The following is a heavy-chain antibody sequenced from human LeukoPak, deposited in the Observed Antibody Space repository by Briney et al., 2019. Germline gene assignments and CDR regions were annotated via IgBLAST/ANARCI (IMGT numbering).Heavy chain of an antibody. Sequence: GGSLRLSCAASGFTFSSYNMNWVRQAPGKGLEWVSYISSSSSSIYYADSVKGRFTISRDNAKNSLFLQMNSLRDEDTAVYYCARDSTYSNYLSYFFHYWGPGTLVTFSS. CDR3: ARDSTYSNYLSYFFHY. CDR1: GFTFSSYN. CDR2: ISSSSSSI. J-gene: IGHJ4*02. D-gene: IGHD4-11*01. V-gene: IGHV3-48*02.